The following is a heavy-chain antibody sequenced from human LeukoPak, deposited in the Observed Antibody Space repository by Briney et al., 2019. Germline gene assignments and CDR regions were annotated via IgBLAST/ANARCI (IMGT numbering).Heavy chain of an antibody. CDR2: INHSGST. D-gene: IGHD2-2*01. CDR3: ARRRGYCSSTSCYMRFDY. V-gene: IGHV4-34*01. J-gene: IGHJ4*02. CDR1: GGSFSGYY. Sequence: SETLSLTCAVYGGSFSGYYWSWIRQPPGKGLEWIGEINHSGSTNYNPSLKSRVTISVDTSKNQFSLKLSSVTAADTAVYYCARRRGYCSSTSCYMRFDYWGQGTLVTVSS.